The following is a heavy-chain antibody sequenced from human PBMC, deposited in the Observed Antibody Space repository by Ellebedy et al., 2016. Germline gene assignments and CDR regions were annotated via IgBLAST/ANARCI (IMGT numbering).Heavy chain of an antibody. V-gene: IGHV1-69*04. CDR1: GGIFGNYA. CDR2: IIPVLSIV. Sequence: SVKVSCXASGGIFGNYAISWARQAPGQGLEWMGRIIPVLSIVKYAPNFQDRVTITADKSTSTAYMELSSLRSEDTAVYYCAREDFDYWGQGTRVTVSS. J-gene: IGHJ4*02. CDR3: AREDFDY.